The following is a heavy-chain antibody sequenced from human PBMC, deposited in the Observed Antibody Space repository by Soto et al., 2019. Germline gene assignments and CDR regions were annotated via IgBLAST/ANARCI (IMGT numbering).Heavy chain of an antibody. CDR1: GGSISSGVYY. D-gene: IGHD4-17*01. Sequence: PSETLSLTCTVSGGSISSGVYYWSWIRHHPGNGLEWIGYIYYIGSTYYNPSLKSRVTISVDTSKNQFSLKLSSVTAADTAVYYCATQMTTWHVNWLDPWGPGPLIAVYS. CDR3: ATQMTTWHVNWLDP. J-gene: IGHJ5*02. CDR2: IYYIGST. V-gene: IGHV4-31*03.